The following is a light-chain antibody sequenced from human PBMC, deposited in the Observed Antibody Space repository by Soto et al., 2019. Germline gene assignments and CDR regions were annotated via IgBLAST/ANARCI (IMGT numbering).Light chain of an antibody. V-gene: IGKV3-20*01. Sequence: EIVLTQSPGTVSLSPGERATLSCRASQSVSSRNLAWYRQKPGQAPSLLIFVASNRATGIPDRFRGSGSGTDFTLTISRLEPEDCAVYYCLRYGDSPPAYTFGQGTKLEI. J-gene: IGKJ2*01. CDR2: VAS. CDR3: LRYGDSPPAYT. CDR1: QSVSSRN.